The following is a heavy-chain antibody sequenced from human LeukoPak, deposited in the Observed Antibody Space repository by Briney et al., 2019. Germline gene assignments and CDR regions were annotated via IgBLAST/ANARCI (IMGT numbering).Heavy chain of an antibody. CDR2: ISGSGGST. CDR3: AGDDGAGIQLWLGY. J-gene: IGHJ4*02. CDR1: GFTFSSYA. V-gene: IGHV3-23*01. Sequence: GGSLRLSCAASGFTFSSYAMSWVRQAPGKGLEWVSAISGSGGSTYYADSVKGRFTISRDNSKNTQYLQMNSLRAEDTAVYYCAGDDGAGIQLWLGYWGQGTLVTVSS. D-gene: IGHD5-18*01.